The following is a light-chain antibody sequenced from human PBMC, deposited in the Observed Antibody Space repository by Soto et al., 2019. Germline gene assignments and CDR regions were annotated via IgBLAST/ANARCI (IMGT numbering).Light chain of an antibody. Sequence: EIVLMQSPDTLSLSPGERATLSCSASETISSHYIAWYQQKPGQAPRLLIFGASTRAPGIPDRFSGSWSGTDFPLTICRLEPEDFAVYYFQNVGDCPFTFGPGTKVDIK. CDR1: ETISSHY. J-gene: IGKJ3*01. CDR2: GAS. V-gene: IGKV3-20*01. CDR3: QNVGDCPFT.